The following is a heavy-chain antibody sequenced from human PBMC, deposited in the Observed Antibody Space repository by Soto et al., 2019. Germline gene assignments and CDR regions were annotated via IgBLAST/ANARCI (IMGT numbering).Heavy chain of an antibody. Sequence: AGSLRLSCASPGFTFTDFYMTWVSQAPGKGLEWLSYVSINSNHKEYGDSVKGRHTISRDSAKNSLSLQMNSLRADDTAVYYCVRGGGGGQFGYWGQGSLFAVSS. D-gene: IGHD2-21*01. V-gene: IGHV3-11*06. CDR1: GFTFTDFY. CDR2: VSINSNHK. CDR3: VRGGGGGQFGY. J-gene: IGHJ4*02.